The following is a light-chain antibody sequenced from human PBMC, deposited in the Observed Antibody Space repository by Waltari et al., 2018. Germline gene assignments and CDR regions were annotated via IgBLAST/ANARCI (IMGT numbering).Light chain of an antibody. CDR3: QQYGSSPPST. J-gene: IGKJ2*02. Sequence: ELVLTQSPGTLSLSPGERATLSCSASQSVSSSYLAWYQQKPGPAPRLLIYGASSRATGIPDRFSGSGSGTDFTLTISRLEPEDFAVYYCQQYGSSPPSTFGQGTKLEIK. CDR1: QSVSSSY. CDR2: GAS. V-gene: IGKV3-20*01.